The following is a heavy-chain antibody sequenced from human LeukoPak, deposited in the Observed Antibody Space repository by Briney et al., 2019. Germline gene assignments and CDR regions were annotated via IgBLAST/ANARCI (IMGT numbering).Heavy chain of an antibody. D-gene: IGHD3-22*01. V-gene: IGHV3-23*01. CDR2: IRGSGGGT. Sequence: PGGSLRLSCAASGFTFSSYAMSWVRQAPGRGLEWVSTIRGSGGGTYYADSVKGRFTISRDNSKNTLYLQMNSLRAEDTAVYYCAKDLSPHTMVVVGLSPDYWGQGTLVTVSS. J-gene: IGHJ4*02. CDR3: AKDLSPHTMVVVGLSPDY. CDR1: GFTFSSYA.